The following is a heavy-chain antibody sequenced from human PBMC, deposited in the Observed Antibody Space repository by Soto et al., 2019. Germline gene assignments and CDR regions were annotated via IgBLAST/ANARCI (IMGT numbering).Heavy chain of an antibody. J-gene: IGHJ4*02. V-gene: IGHV3-23*01. CDR2: ISGSGGST. CDR1: GFIFSSYA. D-gene: IGHD5-12*01. Sequence: EVQLLESGGGLVQPGGFLRLSCAASGFIFSSYAMSWVRQAPGKGLEWVSTISGSGGSTYYADSVKGRFTISRDNSKNTLYLQMNSLRAEATAVYYCAKGVATIGEAYFDYWGQGTLVTVSS. CDR3: AKGVATIGEAYFDY.